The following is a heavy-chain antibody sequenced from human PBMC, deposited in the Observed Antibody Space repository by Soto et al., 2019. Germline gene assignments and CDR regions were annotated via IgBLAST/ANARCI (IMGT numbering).Heavy chain of an antibody. J-gene: IGHJ5*02. Sequence: QVQLVESGGGVVQPGRSLRLSCAASGFTFSSYGMHWVRQAPGKGLEWVAVISYDGSNKYYADSVKGRFTISRDNSKNTLYLQMNSLRAEDTAVYYCAKDVAWGQGTLVTVSS. CDR1: GFTFSSYG. CDR3: AKDVA. V-gene: IGHV3-30*18. CDR2: ISYDGSNK.